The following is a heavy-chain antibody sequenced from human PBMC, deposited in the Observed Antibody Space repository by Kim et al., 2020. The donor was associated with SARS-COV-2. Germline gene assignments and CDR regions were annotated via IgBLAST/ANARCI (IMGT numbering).Heavy chain of an antibody. D-gene: IGHD3-10*01. CDR1: GGSFSGYY. J-gene: IGHJ3*02. CDR2: INHSGST. CDR3: ARSPGDI. V-gene: IGHV4-34*01. Sequence: SETLSLTCAVYGGSFSGYYWSWIRQPPGKGLEWIGEINHSGSTNYNPSLKSRVTISVDTSKNQFSLKLSSVTAADTAVYYCARSPGDIWGQGTMVTVSS.